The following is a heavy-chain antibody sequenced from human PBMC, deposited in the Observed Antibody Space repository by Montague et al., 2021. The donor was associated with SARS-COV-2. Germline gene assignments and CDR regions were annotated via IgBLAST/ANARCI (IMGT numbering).Heavy chain of an antibody. CDR1: GFSLSTSGMC. Sequence: VKHTQTLTLTCTFSGFSLSTSGMCVSWIRQPPGNALEWLARIDLDDDKYYSTSLKTRLTISKDTSKNQVALTMTNRDPVDTATYYCARCTYDILSGYYYGMDVWGQGTTVTVSS. J-gene: IGHJ6*02. V-gene: IGHV2-70*11. CDR2: IDLDDDK. D-gene: IGHD3-9*01. CDR3: ARCTYDILSGYYYGMDV.